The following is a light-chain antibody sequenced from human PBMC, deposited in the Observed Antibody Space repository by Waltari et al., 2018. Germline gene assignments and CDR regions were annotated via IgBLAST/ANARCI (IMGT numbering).Light chain of an antibody. CDR2: AAS. CDR1: QSIANY. Sequence: DVQMTQSPSSLSASVGDRVTITCRASQSIANYLHWYQQKPGKVLKLLIYAASSLNSGVPSRFCGSGSGTEFTLTITNLQPEDFATYYCQQSYTTLTFGGGTKVE. J-gene: IGKJ4*01. V-gene: IGKV1-39*01. CDR3: QQSYTTLT.